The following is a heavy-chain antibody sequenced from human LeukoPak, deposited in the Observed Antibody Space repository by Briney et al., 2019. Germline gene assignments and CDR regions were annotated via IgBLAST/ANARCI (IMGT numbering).Heavy chain of an antibody. J-gene: IGHJ4*02. D-gene: IGHD5-12*01. Sequence: PSETLSLTCTVSGGSISSYYWSWIRQPPGKGLEWIGYIYYSGGTNYNPPLKSRVTISVDTSKNQFSLKLSSVTAADTAVYYCARVVRRGYSGYDYFDYWGQGTLVTVSS. CDR3: ARVVRRGYSGYDYFDY. V-gene: IGHV4-59*01. CDR1: GGSISSYY. CDR2: IYYSGGT.